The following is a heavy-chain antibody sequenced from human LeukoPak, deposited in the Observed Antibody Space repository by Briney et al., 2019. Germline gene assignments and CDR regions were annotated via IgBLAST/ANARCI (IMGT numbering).Heavy chain of an antibody. J-gene: IGHJ3*01. V-gene: IGHV3-30*02. CDR1: GFTFSSYG. D-gene: IGHD1-1*01. CDR3: AKDPTGTSAFDV. CDR2: IHYDGSSK. Sequence: PGGSLRLSCGVSGFTFSSYGMHWVRQAPGKGLEWVAFIHYDGSSKYYADSVKGRFTISRDNSKNTLYLQMNSLRVEDTAVYYCAKDPTGTSAFDVWGQGTMVTVSS.